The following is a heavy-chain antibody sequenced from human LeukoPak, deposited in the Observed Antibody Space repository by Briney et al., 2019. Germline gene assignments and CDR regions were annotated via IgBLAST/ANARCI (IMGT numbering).Heavy chain of an antibody. D-gene: IGHD6-13*01. Sequence: GGSLRLSCAASGFTFSSYIMNWVRQAPGKGLEWVSSISSSSSYIYYADSVKGRFTISRDNAKNSLYLQMNSLRAEDTAVYYCARDPAGSSSWYDRSYYGMDVWGQGTTVTVSS. CDR1: GFTFSSYI. J-gene: IGHJ6*02. CDR3: ARDPAGSSSWYDRSYYGMDV. CDR2: ISSSSSYI. V-gene: IGHV3-21*01.